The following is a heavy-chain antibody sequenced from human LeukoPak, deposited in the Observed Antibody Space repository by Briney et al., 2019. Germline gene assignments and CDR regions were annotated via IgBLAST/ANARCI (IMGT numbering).Heavy chain of an antibody. CDR2: LSGSGITT. Sequence: GRSLRLSCAASGFPLRSYAMSWVRQAPGKGLEWVSTLSGSGITTYYADSVKGRFTISRDNSKNTLYLQMNSLRAEDTAVYYCAKGIYSSGWSYFDYWGHGTLVTVSS. J-gene: IGHJ4*01. V-gene: IGHV3-23*01. CDR3: AKGIYSSGWSYFDY. D-gene: IGHD6-19*01. CDR1: GFPLRSYA.